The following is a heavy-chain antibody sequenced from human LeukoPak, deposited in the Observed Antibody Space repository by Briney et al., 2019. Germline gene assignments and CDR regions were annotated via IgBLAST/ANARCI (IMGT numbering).Heavy chain of an antibody. CDR3: ARRRGMGSLDY. J-gene: IGHJ4*02. Sequence: GGSLRLSCAASGFTFSSYAMSWVRQAPGKGLEWVANIKQDGSEKYYVDSVKGRFTISRDNAKNSLYLQMDSLRAEDTAMYYCARRRGMGSLDYWGQGTLVTASS. CDR1: GFTFSSYA. D-gene: IGHD2-8*01. CDR2: IKQDGSEK. V-gene: IGHV3-7*03.